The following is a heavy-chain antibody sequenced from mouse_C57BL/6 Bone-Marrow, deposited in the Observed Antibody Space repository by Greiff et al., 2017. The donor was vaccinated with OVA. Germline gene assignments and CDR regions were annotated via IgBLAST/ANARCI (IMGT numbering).Heavy chain of an antibody. V-gene: IGHV5-9*01. CDR3: ARRIYYDYDAWFAY. CDR1: GFTFSSYT. Sequence: EVHLVESGGGLVKPGGSLKLSCAASGFTFSSYTMSWVRQTPEKRLEWVATISGGGGNTYYPDSVKGRFTISRDNAKNTLYLQMSSLRSEDTALYYCARRIYYDYDAWFAYWGQGTLVTVSA. J-gene: IGHJ3*01. D-gene: IGHD2-4*01. CDR2: ISGGGGNT.